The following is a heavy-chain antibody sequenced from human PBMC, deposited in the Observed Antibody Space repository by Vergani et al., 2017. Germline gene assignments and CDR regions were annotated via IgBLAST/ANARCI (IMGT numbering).Heavy chain of an antibody. CDR1: GGSFSGYY. CDR2: INHSGST. CDR3: ARDRLLWFGVFPKFDY. Sequence: QVQLQQWGAGLLKPSETLSLTCAVYGGSFSGYYWSWIRQPPGKGLEWIGEINHSGSTNYNPSLKSRVTISVDTSKNQFSLKLSSVTAADTAVYYCARDRLLWFGVFPKFDYWGQGTLVTVSS. D-gene: IGHD3-10*01. J-gene: IGHJ4*02. V-gene: IGHV4-34*01.